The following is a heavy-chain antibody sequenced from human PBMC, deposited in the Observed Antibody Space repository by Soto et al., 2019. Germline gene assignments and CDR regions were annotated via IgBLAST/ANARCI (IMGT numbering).Heavy chain of an antibody. CDR1: GFTFSSYW. CDR2: IKQDGSEK. D-gene: IGHD3-10*01. J-gene: IGHJ4*02. Sequence: GGSLRLSCAASGFTFSSYWMSWVRQAPGKGLEWVANIKQDGSEKYYVDSVKGRFTISRDNAKNSLYLQMNSLRAEDTAVYYCARDYGSGSYYMVDYWGRGTLVTVSS. V-gene: IGHV3-7*01. CDR3: ARDYGSGSYYMVDY.